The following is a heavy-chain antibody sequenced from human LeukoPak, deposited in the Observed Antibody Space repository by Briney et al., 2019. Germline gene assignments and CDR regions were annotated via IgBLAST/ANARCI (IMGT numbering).Heavy chain of an antibody. D-gene: IGHD3-10*01. V-gene: IGHV3-33*01. CDR3: AREGQRRGPFDY. CDR1: GFTFSSYG. J-gene: IGHJ4*02. CDR2: IWYDGSNK. Sequence: GGSLRLSCAASGFTFSSYGMHWVRQAPGKGLEWVAVIWYDGSNKYYADSVKGRFTISRDNSKNTLYLQMNSLRAEDTAVYYCAREGQRRGPFDYWGQGTLVTVSS.